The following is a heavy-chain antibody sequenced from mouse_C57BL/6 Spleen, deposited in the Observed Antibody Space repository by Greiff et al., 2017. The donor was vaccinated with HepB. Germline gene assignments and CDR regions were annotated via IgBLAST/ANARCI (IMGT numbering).Heavy chain of an antibody. CDR3: AREYLPGGYAMDY. Sequence: DVKLVESGGGLVKPGGSLKLSCAASGFTFSSYAMSWVRQTPEKRLEWVATISDGGSYTYYPDNVKGRFTISRDNAKNNLYLQMSHLKSEDTAMYYCAREYLPGGYAMDYWGQGTSVTVSS. CDR1: GFTFSSYA. J-gene: IGHJ4*01. V-gene: IGHV5-4*01. D-gene: IGHD5-1*01. CDR2: ISDGGSYT.